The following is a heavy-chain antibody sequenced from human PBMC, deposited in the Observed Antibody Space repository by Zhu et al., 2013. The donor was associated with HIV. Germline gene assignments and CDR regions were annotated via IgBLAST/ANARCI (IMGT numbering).Heavy chain of an antibody. V-gene: IGHV1-2*02. CDR1: GYTFTSYF. Sequence: QVQLVQSGAELKKPGASVKVSCKTSGYTFTSYFIHWVRQAPGQGLEWMGYISTSGGDTKYAEKFEGRVTLTRDTSINTAYMELSRLTSDDSAVYYCARDGPPPRAFDIWGQGTRVTVSS. J-gene: IGHJ3*02. CDR2: ISTSGGDT. CDR3: ARDGPPPRAFDI.